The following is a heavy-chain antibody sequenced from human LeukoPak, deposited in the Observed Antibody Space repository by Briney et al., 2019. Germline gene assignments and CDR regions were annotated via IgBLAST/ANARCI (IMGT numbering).Heavy chain of an antibody. CDR3: ARGGEVDCSSTSCYPFDY. D-gene: IGHD2-2*01. CDR2: IYTSGST. CDR1: GGSISSYY. V-gene: IGHV4-4*07. J-gene: IGHJ4*02. Sequence: PSETLSLTCTVSGGSISSYYWSWIRQPAGKGLEWIGRIYTSGSTNYNPSLKSRVTMSVDTSKNQFSLKLSSVTAADTAVYYCARGGEVDCSSTSCYPFDYWGQGTLVTVSS.